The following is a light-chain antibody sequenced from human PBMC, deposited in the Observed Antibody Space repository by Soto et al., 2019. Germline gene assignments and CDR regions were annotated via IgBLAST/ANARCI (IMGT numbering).Light chain of an antibody. CDR1: QIISTY. CDR3: QQSYSTPYT. J-gene: IGKJ2*01. V-gene: IGKV1-39*01. Sequence: DIQMTQSPSSLSASVGDRITITCRTSQIISTYLNWYQHKPGKAPNLLIYAASTLQVGVPSRFSGSGSGAYFSLTIDSVRTEYFATYYCQQSYSTPYTFGQGTRVEV. CDR2: AAS.